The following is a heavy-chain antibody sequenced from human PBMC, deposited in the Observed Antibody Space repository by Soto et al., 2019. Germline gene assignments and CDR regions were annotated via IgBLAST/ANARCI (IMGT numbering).Heavy chain of an antibody. CDR2: ITPFSGDV. J-gene: IGHJ4*02. D-gene: IGHD1-26*01. CDR1: GNTFTYCY. Sequence: QMQLVQSGAEVKKTGSSVTVSCKALGNTFTYCYLHWVRQAPGQALEWMGWITPFSGDVHYAQKFQERVNITRDRSINTAYMQMSSLRSEDTAMYFCAGGGAGSGPFTWELPDHWGQGTLVTVSS. V-gene: IGHV1-45*02. CDR3: AGGGAGSGPFTWELPDH.